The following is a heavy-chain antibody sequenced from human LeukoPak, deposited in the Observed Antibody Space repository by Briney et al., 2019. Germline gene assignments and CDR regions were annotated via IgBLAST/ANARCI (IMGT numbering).Heavy chain of an antibody. V-gene: IGHV4-39*01. CDR1: GGSISSSDYY. CDR2: VYYSGST. D-gene: IGHD3-3*01. Sequence: ASETLSLTCTVSGGSISSSDYYWDWIRQPPGKGLEWVASVYYSGSTYYSPSLKSRVTISRDTTKNQFSLRLSSVTAADTAIYVCARHPSGHYENWGQGTLVTVSS. CDR3: ARHPSGHYEN. J-gene: IGHJ4*02.